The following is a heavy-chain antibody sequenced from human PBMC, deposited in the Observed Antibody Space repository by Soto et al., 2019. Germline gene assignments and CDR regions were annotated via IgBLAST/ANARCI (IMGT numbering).Heavy chain of an antibody. CDR2: ISSSSSYI. V-gene: IGHV3-21*01. CDR3: ARDASSSYYYIWGSYRLDAFDI. Sequence: PGGSLRLSFAASGFTFSSYSMNWVRQAPGKGLEWVSSISSSSSYIYYADSVKGRFTISRDNAKNSLYLQMKSLRAEDTAVYYCARDASSSYYYIWGSYRLDAFDIWGQGTMVTVSS. J-gene: IGHJ3*02. CDR1: GFTFSSYS. D-gene: IGHD3-16*02.